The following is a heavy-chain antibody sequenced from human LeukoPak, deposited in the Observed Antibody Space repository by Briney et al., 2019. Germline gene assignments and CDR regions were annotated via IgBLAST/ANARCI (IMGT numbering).Heavy chain of an antibody. V-gene: IGHV3-33*01. CDR3: ARDRKGALNYGMDV. CDR2: IWYDGSNK. Sequence: GGSLRLSCAASGFTFSSYGMHWVRQAPGKGLEWVAVIWYDGSNKYYADSVKGRFTISRDNSKNTLYLQMNSLRAEDTAVYYCARDRKGALNYGMDVWGQGTTVTVSS. J-gene: IGHJ6*02. CDR1: GFTFSSYG.